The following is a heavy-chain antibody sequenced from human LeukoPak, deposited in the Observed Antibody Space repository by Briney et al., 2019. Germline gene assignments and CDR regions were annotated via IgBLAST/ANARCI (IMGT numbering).Heavy chain of an antibody. Sequence: SETLSLTCAVYGGSFSGYYWSWIRQPPGKGLEWIGEINHSGSTNYNPSLKSRVTISVDTSKNQFSLKLSSVTAADTAVYYCARDHEVSSSSFDYWGQGTLVTVSS. CDR1: GGSFSGYY. V-gene: IGHV4-34*01. D-gene: IGHD6-6*01. J-gene: IGHJ4*02. CDR2: INHSGST. CDR3: ARDHEVSSSSFDY.